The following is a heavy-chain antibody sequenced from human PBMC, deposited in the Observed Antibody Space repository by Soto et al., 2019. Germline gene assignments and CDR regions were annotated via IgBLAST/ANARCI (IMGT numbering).Heavy chain of an antibody. CDR2: IYYSGST. J-gene: IGHJ4*02. CDR1: GGSVSSGSYY. Sequence: SETLSLTCTVSGGSVSSGSYYWSWIRQPPGKGLEWIGYIYYSGSTNYNPSLKSRVTISVDTSKNQFSLKLSSVTAADTAVYYCAREEKITMLVNWGQGTLVTVSS. D-gene: IGHD3-22*01. CDR3: AREEKITMLVN. V-gene: IGHV4-61*01.